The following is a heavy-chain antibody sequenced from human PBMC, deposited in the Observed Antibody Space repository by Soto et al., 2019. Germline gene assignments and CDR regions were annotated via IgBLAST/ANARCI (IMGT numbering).Heavy chain of an antibody. CDR1: GYTLTELS. J-gene: IGHJ5*02. D-gene: IGHD3-16*02. CDR3: ATDGTRRPLRLGALSLSNCFDP. Sequence: ASVKVSCKVSGYTLTELSMHWVRQAPGKGLEWMGGFDPEDGETIYAQKFQGRVTMTEDTSTDTAYMELSSLRSEDTAVYYCATDGTRRPLRLGALSLSNCFDPWGQGTLVTVSS. V-gene: IGHV1-24*01. CDR2: FDPEDGET.